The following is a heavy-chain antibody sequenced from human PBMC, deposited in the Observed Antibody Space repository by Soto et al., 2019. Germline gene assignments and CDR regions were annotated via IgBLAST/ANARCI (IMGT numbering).Heavy chain of an antibody. V-gene: IGHV3-48*02. CDR3: ARGGSSSDNGMDV. J-gene: IGHJ6*01. D-gene: IGHD6-6*01. CDR2: ISSRSYTI. CDR1: GFSFSTYS. Sequence: EVQLVESGGGLVQPGGSLRLSCAASGFSFSTYSMNWVRQAPGKGLEWVSYISSRSYTIYYVDSVKGRFIISRDNAKNSLYLQRNSLRDEDTAVYYCARGGSSSDNGMDVWGRGPRSPCPQ.